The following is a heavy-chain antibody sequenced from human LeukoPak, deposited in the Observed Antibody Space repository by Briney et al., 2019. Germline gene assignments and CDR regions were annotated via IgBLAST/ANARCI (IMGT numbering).Heavy chain of an antibody. D-gene: IGHD6-13*01. Sequence: GGSLRLSCAASGFTFSSYGMHWVRQAPDKGLEWVAVISYDGSNKYYADSVKGRFTISRDNSKNTLYLQMNSLRPEDAAVYYCAKDKKSIAAAGLMDVWGKGTTVTISS. CDR3: AKDKKSIAAAGLMDV. CDR1: GFTFSSYG. V-gene: IGHV3-30*18. J-gene: IGHJ6*03. CDR2: ISYDGSNK.